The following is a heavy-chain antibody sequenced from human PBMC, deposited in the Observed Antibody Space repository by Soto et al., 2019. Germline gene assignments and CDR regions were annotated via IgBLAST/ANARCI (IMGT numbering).Heavy chain of an antibody. CDR1: GFSLSTSGVG. Sequence: QITLKESGPTLVKPTQTLTLTCTFSGFSLSTSGVGVGWIRQPPGKALEWLALIYWDDDKRYSPSLKSRLTITQDTSKHQVVRTMTNMDPVDTATYYCAHAERPDYDILPRYSYYFDYCGQGTLVTVSS. CDR3: AHAERPDYDILPRYSYYFDY. CDR2: IYWDDDK. J-gene: IGHJ4*02. D-gene: IGHD3-9*01. V-gene: IGHV2-5*02.